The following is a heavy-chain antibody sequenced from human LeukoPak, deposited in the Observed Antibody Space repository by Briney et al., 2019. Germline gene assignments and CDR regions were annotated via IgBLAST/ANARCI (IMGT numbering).Heavy chain of an antibody. V-gene: IGHV3-11*05. CDR3: ARVDVAART. CDR1: GFTFSDSY. J-gene: IGHJ5*02. D-gene: IGHD6-13*01. CDR2: VSSTSSYT. Sequence: GGSLRLSCAASGFTFSDSYMSWIRQAPGKGLEWVSYVSSTSSYTKYADSVKGRFTISRDNAKNSLYLQMNSLRAEDTAVYYCARVDVAARTWGQGTLVTVSS.